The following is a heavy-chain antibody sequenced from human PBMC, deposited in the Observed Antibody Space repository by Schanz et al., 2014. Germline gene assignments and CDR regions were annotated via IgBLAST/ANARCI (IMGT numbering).Heavy chain of an antibody. V-gene: IGHV3-33*01. CDR2: IWYDGSNK. CDR1: GFTFSSYG. CDR3: ARDGDFDY. J-gene: IGHJ4*02. Sequence: VQLLESGGGVVQPGRSLRLSCAASGFTFSSYGMHWVRQAPGKGLEWVAIIWYDGSNKYYADSVKGRFTISRDNSKNTLFLQMCSLRAEDTAVYYCARDGDFDYWGQGTLVTVSS.